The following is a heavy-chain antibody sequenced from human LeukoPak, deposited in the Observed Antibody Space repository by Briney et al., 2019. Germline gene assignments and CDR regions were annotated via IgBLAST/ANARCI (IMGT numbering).Heavy chain of an antibody. Sequence: GGSLRLSCAASGFTFSSYTMNWVRQAPGKGLEWVSLISSSSSYIFYADSVKGRFTISRDNSKNTLYLQMNSLRAEDTAVYYCAKDLRETGMLNGYFDCWGQGTLVTVSS. V-gene: IGHV3-21*04. CDR3: AKDLRETGMLNGYFDC. CDR1: GFTFSSYT. CDR2: ISSSSSYI. D-gene: IGHD3-16*01. J-gene: IGHJ4*02.